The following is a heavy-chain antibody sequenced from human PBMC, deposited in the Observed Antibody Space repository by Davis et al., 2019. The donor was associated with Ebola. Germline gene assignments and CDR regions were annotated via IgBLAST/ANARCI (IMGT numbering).Heavy chain of an antibody. CDR1: GSTFSSYW. V-gene: IGHV3-74*01. CDR3: ASGSLHSDADWGGGDFYYGLDV. J-gene: IGHJ6*04. CDR2: INGDGNTI. Sequence: GESLKISCAASGSTFSSYWMHWVRHAPGKGLVWVSRINGDGNTIGYADSVKGRFTISRDNAKNTLYLQKNSLRDEDTAVYYCASGSLHSDADWGGGDFYYGLDVWGKGTTVTVSS. D-gene: IGHD7-27*01.